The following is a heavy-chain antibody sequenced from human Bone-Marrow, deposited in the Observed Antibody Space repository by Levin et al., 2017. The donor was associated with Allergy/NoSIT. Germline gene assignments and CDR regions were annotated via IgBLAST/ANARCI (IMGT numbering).Heavy chain of an antibody. CDR1: GFTFSSYA. V-gene: IGHV3-30*04. CDR2: ISYDGSNK. D-gene: IGHD4-11*01. CDR3: ARLYSRFDY. J-gene: IGHJ4*02. Sequence: GGSLRLSCAASGFTFSSYAMHWVRQAPGKGLEWVAVISYDGSNKYYADSVKGRFTISRDNSKNTLYLQMNSLRAEDTAVYYCARLYSRFDYWGQGTLVTVSS.